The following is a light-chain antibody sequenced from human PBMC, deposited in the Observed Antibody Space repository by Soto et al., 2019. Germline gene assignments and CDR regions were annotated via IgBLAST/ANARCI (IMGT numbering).Light chain of an antibody. CDR3: QQYNNWPRT. CDR1: QSVSSN. CDR2: GAS. Sequence: EIVMTQSPATLSVSPGERATLSCRASQSVSSNLAWYPQKPGQAPRLLIYGASTRATGIPARGSGSGSGTEITRTSSSLQAEEFEVDDGQQYNNWPRTFGQGTKVEIK. V-gene: IGKV3-15*01. J-gene: IGKJ1*01.